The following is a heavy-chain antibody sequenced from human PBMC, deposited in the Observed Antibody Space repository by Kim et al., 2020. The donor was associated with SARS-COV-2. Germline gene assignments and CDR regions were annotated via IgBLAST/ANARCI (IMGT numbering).Heavy chain of an antibody. V-gene: IGHV1-3*01. Sequence: ASVKVSCKASGYTFTSYAMHWVRQAPGQRLEWMGWINAGNGNTKYSQKFQGRVTITRDTSASTAYMELSSLRSEDTAVYYCARDGITVWFGELALDPWGQGTLVTVSS. D-gene: IGHD3-10*01. J-gene: IGHJ5*02. CDR2: INAGNGNT. CDR3: ARDGITVWFGELALDP. CDR1: GYTFTSYA.